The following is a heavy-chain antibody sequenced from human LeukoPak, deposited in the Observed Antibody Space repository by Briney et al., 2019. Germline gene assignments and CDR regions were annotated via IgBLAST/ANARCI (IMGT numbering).Heavy chain of an antibody. D-gene: IGHD5/OR15-5a*01. J-gene: IGHJ3*02. CDR3: ARDRVYTFDI. CDR1: GFTFSSYW. Sequence: GGSLRLSCAASGFTFSSYWMHWVRQAPGKGLVWVSRIKSDESTTYADSVKGRFTIPRDNAKNMLYLQMSGLRAEDTAVYYCARDRVYTFDIWGQGTKVTVSS. V-gene: IGHV3-74*01. CDR2: IKSDESTT.